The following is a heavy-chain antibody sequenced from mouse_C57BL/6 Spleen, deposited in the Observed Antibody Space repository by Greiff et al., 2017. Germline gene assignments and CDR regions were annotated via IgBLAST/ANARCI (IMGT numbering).Heavy chain of an antibody. CDR3: AREDYGSAEGWFAY. D-gene: IGHD1-1*01. CDR2: ISYDGSN. CDR1: GYSIPSGYY. J-gene: IGHJ3*01. Sequence: EVQVVESGPGLVKPSQSLSLSCSVTGYSIPSGYYWYWIRPFPGNKLEWMGYISYDGSNNYTPSVKNRFSITRDTSTNQFFLTLNAVTTEDTATYDCAREDYGSAEGWFAYWGQGTLVTVSA. V-gene: IGHV3-6*01.